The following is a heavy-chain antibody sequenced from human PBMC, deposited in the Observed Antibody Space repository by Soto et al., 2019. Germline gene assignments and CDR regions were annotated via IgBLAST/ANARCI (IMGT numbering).Heavy chain of an antibody. D-gene: IGHD3-22*01. CDR2: IDPSDSYT. V-gene: IGHV5-10-1*01. CDR1: GYRFTSYW. CDR3: ARRYYYDSSGYYYFDY. J-gene: IGHJ4*02. Sequence: GESLKISCKGSGYRFTSYWISWVRQMPGKGLEWMGRIDPSDSYTSYSPSFQGHVTISADKSISTAYLQWSSLKASDTAMYFCARRYYYDSSGYYYFDYWGQGTLVTVSS.